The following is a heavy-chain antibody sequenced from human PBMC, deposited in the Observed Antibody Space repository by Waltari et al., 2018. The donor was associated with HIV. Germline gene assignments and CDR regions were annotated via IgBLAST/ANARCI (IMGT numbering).Heavy chain of an antibody. CDR2: INPSGGST. CDR3: ARGIPDMYSRSSGFRGMDV. V-gene: IGHV1-46*01. Sequence: QVQLVQSGAEVKKPGASVKVCCKASGYTFTNYYIHWVRQAHGQGLEWMGIINPSGGSTTYAQKFQGRVTMTRDTSTSTVYMELSSLRSEDTAVYYCARGIPDMYSRSSGFRGMDVWGQGTTVTVSS. D-gene: IGHD6-6*01. J-gene: IGHJ6*02. CDR1: GYTFTNYY.